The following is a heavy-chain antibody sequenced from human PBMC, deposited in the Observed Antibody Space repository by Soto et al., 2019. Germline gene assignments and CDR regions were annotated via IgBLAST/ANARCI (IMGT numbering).Heavy chain of an antibody. V-gene: IGHV1-46*01. D-gene: IGHD3-22*01. CDR1: GFTFTTYY. J-gene: IGHJ4*02. Sequence: GASVKVSCKTSGFTFTTYYIHWVRQAPGQGLEWMGVIDPSGGSTTYAQKFQGRITMTSDMSTSTVYMELSSLRSEDTAVYYCARVPYDTTGYYAFWGQGTLVTVSS. CDR2: IDPSGGST. CDR3: ARVPYDTTGYYAF.